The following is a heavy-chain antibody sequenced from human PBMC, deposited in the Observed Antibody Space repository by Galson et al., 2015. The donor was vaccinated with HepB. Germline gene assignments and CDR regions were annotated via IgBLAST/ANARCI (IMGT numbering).Heavy chain of an antibody. D-gene: IGHD3-10*01. J-gene: IGHJ3*02. CDR3: ARGGAGVESAFDI. CDR1: GYTFTGYY. V-gene: IGHV1-46*01. Sequence: SVKVSCKASGYTFTGYYMHWVRQAPGQGLEWMGIINPSGGSTSYAQKFQGRVTMTRDTSTSTVYMELSSLRSEDTAVYYCARGGAGVESAFDIWGQGTMVTVSS. CDR2: INPSGGST.